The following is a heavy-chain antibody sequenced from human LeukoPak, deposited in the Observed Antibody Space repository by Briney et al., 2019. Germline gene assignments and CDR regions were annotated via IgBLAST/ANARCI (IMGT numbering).Heavy chain of an antibody. Sequence: WASVKVSCKASGGTFGSYAISWVRQAPGQGLEWMGGIIPIFGTANYAQKFQGRVTITADESTSTAYMELSSLRSEDTAVYYCATGGDGYSGYDLESPFDYWGQGTLVTVSS. CDR2: IIPIFGTA. CDR3: ATGGDGYSGYDLESPFDY. J-gene: IGHJ4*02. V-gene: IGHV1-69*13. CDR1: GGTFGSYA. D-gene: IGHD5-12*01.